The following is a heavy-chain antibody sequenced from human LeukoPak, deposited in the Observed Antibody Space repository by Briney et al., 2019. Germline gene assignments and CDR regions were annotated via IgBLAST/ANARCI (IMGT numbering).Heavy chain of an antibody. V-gene: IGHV3-30*18. CDR2: VSYDGTNK. CDR1: GFTFSGFG. J-gene: IGHJ4*02. Sequence: PGGSLRLSCAASGFTFSGFGVVWVRQAPGKGLEWVAFVSYDGTNKYYADSVKGRFTISRDNSNNTLYQQMNSLTTEDTAVYYCTKEGCGGDCFDYWGQGTLVTVSS. D-gene: IGHD2-21*01. CDR3: TKEGCGGDCFDY.